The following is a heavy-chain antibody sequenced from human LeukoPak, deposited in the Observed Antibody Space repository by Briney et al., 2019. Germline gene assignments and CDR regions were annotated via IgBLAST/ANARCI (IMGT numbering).Heavy chain of an antibody. D-gene: IGHD3-3*01. V-gene: IGHV5-51*01. Sequence: GESLKISCKGSGYSFTSYYIGCVLHMPGKGRVWMGINYPGDSDTSYSPSFQGQVTISADKSNSTAYLQRSSLKASDTAVYYCARHKATIFGVVIEGDYWGQGTLVTVSS. CDR2: NYPGDSDT. CDR3: ARHKATIFGVVIEGDY. CDR1: GYSFTSYY. J-gene: IGHJ4*02.